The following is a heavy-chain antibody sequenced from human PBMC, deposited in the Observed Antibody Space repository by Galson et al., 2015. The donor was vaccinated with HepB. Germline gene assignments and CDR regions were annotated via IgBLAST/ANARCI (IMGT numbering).Heavy chain of an antibody. Sequence: SLRLSCAASQFTFSTYIMHWVRQAPGKGLEWVAVISHDGTNKYYADSMKGRFIISRDNSENTLYLQMNSLTAEDTAVYYCARGGAFYHGSGSYYMNIDYWGQGSLVTVSS. J-gene: IGHJ4*02. CDR1: QFTFSTYI. D-gene: IGHD3-10*01. V-gene: IGHV3-30-3*01. CDR3: ARGGAFYHGSGSYYMNIDY. CDR2: ISHDGTNK.